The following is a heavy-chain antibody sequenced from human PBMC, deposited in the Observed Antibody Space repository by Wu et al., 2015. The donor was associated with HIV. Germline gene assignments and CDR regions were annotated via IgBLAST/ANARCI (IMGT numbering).Heavy chain of an antibody. Sequence: QVQLVQSGNEVKKPGASVKVSCKAFGYTFTAYYMHWVRQAPGQGLEWVGWINPNSGGTKYAQNFQGRVTLTRDTPISTAYMELSSLRSDDTAMYYCARSPGYCSATSCSLLDVWGQGTTVTVSS. CDR1: GYTFTAYY. V-gene: IGHV1-2*02. D-gene: IGHD2-2*01. CDR3: ARSPGYCSATSCSLLDV. CDR2: INPNSGGT. J-gene: IGHJ6*02.